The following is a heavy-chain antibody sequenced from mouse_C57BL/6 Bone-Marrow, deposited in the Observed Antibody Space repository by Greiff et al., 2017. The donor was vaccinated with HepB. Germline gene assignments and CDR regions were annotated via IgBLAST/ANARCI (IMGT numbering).Heavy chain of an antibody. CDR2: IYPNSGGT. J-gene: IGHJ4*01. V-gene: IGHV1-72*01. D-gene: IGHD2-3*01. CDR3: ARRDGYYVDYAMDY. Sequence: QVQLQQPGAELVKPGASVKLSCKASGYTFTSYWMHWVKQRPGRGLEWIGRIYPNSGGTKYNEKFKSKATLTVDKPSSTAYMQLSSLTSEDSAVYYCARRDGYYVDYAMDYWGQGTSVTVSS. CDR1: GYTFTSYW.